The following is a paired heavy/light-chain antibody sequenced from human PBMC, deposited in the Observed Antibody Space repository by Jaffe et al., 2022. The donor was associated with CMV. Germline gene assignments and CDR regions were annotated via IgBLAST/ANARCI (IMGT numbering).Light chain of an antibody. Sequence: EIVLTQSPATLSLSPGERATLSCRASQSVSSHLAWYQQRPGQPPRLLIYDASNRATGIPAKFSGSGSGTDFTLTISSLEPEDFAVYYCQQRSSWPLITFGQGTRLEIK. V-gene: IGKV3-11*01. J-gene: IGKJ5*01. CDR2: DAS. CDR3: QQRSSWPLIT. CDR1: QSVSSH.
Heavy chain of an antibody. CDR1: GYSFTSFY. CDR2: IHPDYSDT. Sequence: EVQLVQSGAEVKKPGESLKISCQGSGYSFTSFYIAWVRQVPGKGLEYMGIIHPDYSDTKYSPSFQGQVTISVDKSINTVYLQWSSLRASDSAMYYCARRGYCSGGNCASASTYNWLDPWGQGTLVTVSS. CDR3: ARRGYCSGGNCASASTYNWLDP. J-gene: IGHJ5*02. D-gene: IGHD2-15*01. V-gene: IGHV5-51*01.